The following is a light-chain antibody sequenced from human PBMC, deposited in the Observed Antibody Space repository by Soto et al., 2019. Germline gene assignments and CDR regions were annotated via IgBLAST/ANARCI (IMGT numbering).Light chain of an antibody. V-gene: IGKV1-16*02. CDR3: QQYDTFPRT. CDR1: QGIKNY. Sequence: DIQMTQSPPSLSASVGDRDTITCRASQGIKNYVAWFQQKPGRAPKSLIYATNNLQSGVPSQFSASGSGTEFTLTISSLQPDDFATYYCQQYDTFPRTFGQGTKVEI. CDR2: ATN. J-gene: IGKJ1*01.